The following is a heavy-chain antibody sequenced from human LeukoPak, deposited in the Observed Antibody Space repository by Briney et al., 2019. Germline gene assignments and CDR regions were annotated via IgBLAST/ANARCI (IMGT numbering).Heavy chain of an antibody. V-gene: IGHV1-8*01. Sequence: ASVKVSCKASVYIFTRSDINLIGPATGQALEWMGWMNANIVNTGYAQKFQGRGTMTRNTSISTAYIELSGLRSDDTPVYYCARGINYSNFGAHYYFYMDVGGKGTTVTVSS. CDR2: MNANIVNT. D-gene: IGHD5-24*01. CDR3: ARGINYSNFGAHYYFYMDV. J-gene: IGHJ6*03. CDR1: VYIFTRSD.